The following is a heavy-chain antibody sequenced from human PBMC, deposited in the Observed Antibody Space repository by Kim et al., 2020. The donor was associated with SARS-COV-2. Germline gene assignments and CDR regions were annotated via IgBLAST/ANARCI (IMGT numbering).Heavy chain of an antibody. V-gene: IGHV1-45*02. Sequence: ASVKVYCKASGYTFTYRYLHWVRQAPGQPLEWLGWITIYNGNTNYAQKFQDRVAITRQTSLTAVYMELSSLTSEDSAIYYCARSTLASGSRDYHIESWGQGTLVTVSS. D-gene: IGHD4-17*01. J-gene: IGHJ4*02. CDR1: GYTFTYRY. CDR2: ITIYNGNT. CDR3: ARSTLASGSRDYHIES.